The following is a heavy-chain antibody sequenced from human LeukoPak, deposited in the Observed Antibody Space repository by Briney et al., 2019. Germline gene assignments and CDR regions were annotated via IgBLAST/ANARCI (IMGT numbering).Heavy chain of an antibody. CDR3: GKAEAGTYYFDY. Sequence: GGSLRLTCAASGFIFRNYAMRWVRQAPGKGLEWVSAINGGGGDRFYADSVKGRFTISRDNSKNTLYLQMSSLRVEDTAVYYCGKAEAGTYYFDYWGQGTLVTVSS. D-gene: IGHD6-19*01. V-gene: IGHV3-23*01. CDR1: GFIFRNYA. CDR2: INGGGGDR. J-gene: IGHJ4*02.